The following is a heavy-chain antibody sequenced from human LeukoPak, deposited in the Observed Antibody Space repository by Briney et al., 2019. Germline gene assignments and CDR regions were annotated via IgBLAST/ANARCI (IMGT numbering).Heavy chain of an antibody. J-gene: IGHJ6*03. V-gene: IGHV1-18*01. CDR2: ISAYNGNT. D-gene: IGHD3-3*01. CDR3: ARDNDFWSGHKYYYYMDV. CDR1: GYTFTSYG. Sequence: ASVKVSCKASGYTFTSYGISWVRQAPGQGLEWMGWISAYNGNTNYAQKLQGRVTMTTDTSTSTAYMELRSLRSDDTAVYYCARDNDFWSGHKYYYYMDVWGKGTTVTVSS.